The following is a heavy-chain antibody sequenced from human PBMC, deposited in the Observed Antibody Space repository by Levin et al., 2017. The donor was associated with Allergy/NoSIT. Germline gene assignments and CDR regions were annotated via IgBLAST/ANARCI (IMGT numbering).Heavy chain of an antibody. CDR1: GGSISSDVYY. CDR3: ATHGLVITEYYFDY. CDR2: IYYSGFT. V-gene: IGHV4-31*03. D-gene: IGHD3/OR15-3a*01. J-gene: IGHJ4*02. Sequence: PSETLSLTCTVSGGSISSDVYYGSWIRQLPGKGLEWIGYIYYSGFTYYNPSLKSRLTISVDTSKNQFSLKLSSVTAADTAVYYCATHGLVITEYYFDYWGQGTLVTVSS.